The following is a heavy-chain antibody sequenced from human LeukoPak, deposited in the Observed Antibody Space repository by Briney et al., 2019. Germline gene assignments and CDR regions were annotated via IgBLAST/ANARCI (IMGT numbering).Heavy chain of an antibody. CDR2: IYYSGST. J-gene: IGHJ3*02. V-gene: IGHV4-59*01. CDR3: ARALPYYYDSSGYAFDI. CDR1: GGSISSYY. Sequence: SETLSLTCTVSGGSISSYYWSWIRQPPGKGLEWIGYIYYSGSTNYNPSLKSRVTISVDTSKNQFSLKPSSVTAADTAVYYCARALPYYYDSSGYAFDIWGQGTMVTVSS. D-gene: IGHD3-22*01.